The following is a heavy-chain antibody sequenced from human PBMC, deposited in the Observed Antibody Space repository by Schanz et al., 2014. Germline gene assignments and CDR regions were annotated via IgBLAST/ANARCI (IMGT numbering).Heavy chain of an antibody. CDR2: ISWNSGNI. D-gene: IGHD4-4*01. Sequence: EVQLVESGGGLVQPGRSLRLSCAASGFTFDDHAMHWVRQVPGKGLEWVSGISWNSGNIAYADSVKGRFTISRDNSKNTLYVQMNSLRAEDTAVYYCATRSYSYLDYWGQGTLVTVSS. V-gene: IGHV3-9*01. CDR3: ATRSYSYLDY. J-gene: IGHJ4*02. CDR1: GFTFDDHA.